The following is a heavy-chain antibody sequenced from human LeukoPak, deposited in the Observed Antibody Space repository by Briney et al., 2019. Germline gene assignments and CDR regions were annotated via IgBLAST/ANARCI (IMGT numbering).Heavy chain of an antibody. CDR2: INPNSGGT. CDR1: GYTFTGYY. J-gene: IGHJ5*02. CDR3: ARDVRVMVYAGLNWFDP. V-gene: IGHV1-2*02. Sequence: ASVKVSCKASGYTFTGYYMHWVRQAPGQGLEWMGWINPNSGGTNYAQKFQGRVTMTRDTPISTAYMELSRLRSDDTAVYYCARDVRVMVYAGLNWFDPWGQGTLVTVSS. D-gene: IGHD2-8*01.